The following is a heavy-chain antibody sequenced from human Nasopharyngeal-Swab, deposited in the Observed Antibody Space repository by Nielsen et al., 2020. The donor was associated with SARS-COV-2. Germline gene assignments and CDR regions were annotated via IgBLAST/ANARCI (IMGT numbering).Heavy chain of an antibody. V-gene: IGHV6-1*01. D-gene: IGHD6-13*01. CDR2: TYYRSKWYN. CDR3: ARDLDSSSWYPYYFDY. J-gene: IGHJ4*02. Sequence: WIRQSPSRGLEWLGRTYYRSKWYNDYAVSVISRITINPDTSKNQFSLRLNSVTPEDTAVYYCARDLDSSSWYPYYFDYWGQGTLVTVSS.